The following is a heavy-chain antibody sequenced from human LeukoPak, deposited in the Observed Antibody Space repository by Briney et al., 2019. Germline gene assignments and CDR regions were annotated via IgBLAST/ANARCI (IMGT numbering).Heavy chain of an antibody. Sequence: RSLRLSCAASGFTFSSYAMHWVRQAPGKGLEWVAVISYDGSNKYYADSVKGRFTISRDNSKNTLYLQMNSLRAEDTAVYYCAKDNAYYYADYWGQGTLVTVSS. CDR1: GFTFSSYA. CDR3: AKDNAYYYADY. J-gene: IGHJ4*02. V-gene: IGHV3-30-3*01. D-gene: IGHD3-10*01. CDR2: ISYDGSNK.